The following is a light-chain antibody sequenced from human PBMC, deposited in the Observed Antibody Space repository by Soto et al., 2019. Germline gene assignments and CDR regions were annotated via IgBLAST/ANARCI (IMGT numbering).Light chain of an antibody. CDR1: QGISSY. J-gene: IGKJ2*01. Sequence: AIRMTQSPSSLSASTGDRVTITCRASQGISSYLAWYQQKPGNAPKLLIYAASTLQSGVPSRFSASGSGTDFTLTISCLQSEDFATYYCQQYYSYPRTFGQGTKLEIK. V-gene: IGKV1-8*01. CDR3: QQYYSYPRT. CDR2: AAS.